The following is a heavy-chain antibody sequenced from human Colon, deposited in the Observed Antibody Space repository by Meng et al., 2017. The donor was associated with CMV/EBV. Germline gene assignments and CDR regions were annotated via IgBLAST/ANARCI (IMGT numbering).Heavy chain of an antibody. Sequence: LQLQESGPGLVKPPVTLSLTCTVSGGSISSSTYYWGWIRQAPGKGLEWVSVIYSGGSTFYADSVKGRFTISRDNSKNTLYLQMNSLSAEDTAVYYCARGYSGTSSWGQGTLVTVPQ. CDR2: IYSGGST. J-gene: IGHJ4*02. CDR1: GGSISSSTYY. D-gene: IGHD1-26*01. V-gene: IGHV3-66*01. CDR3: ARGYSGTSS.